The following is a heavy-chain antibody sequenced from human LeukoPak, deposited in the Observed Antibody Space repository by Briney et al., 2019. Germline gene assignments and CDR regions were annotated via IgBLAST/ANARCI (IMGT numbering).Heavy chain of an antibody. J-gene: IGHJ4*02. D-gene: IGHD6-19*01. V-gene: IGHV3-21*04. CDR2: ITTSSSYI. CDR1: GFTFSTYN. Sequence: PGGSLRLSCAASGFTFSTYNMNWVRQAPGKGLEWVSSITTSSSYIYYADSVKGRFTISRDNAKNSLYLQMNSLRAEDTALYYCARDSSGPLTYWGQGTLVTVSS. CDR3: ARDSSGPLTY.